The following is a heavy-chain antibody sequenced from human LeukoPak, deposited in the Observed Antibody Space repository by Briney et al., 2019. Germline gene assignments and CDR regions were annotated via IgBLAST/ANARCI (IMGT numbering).Heavy chain of an antibody. D-gene: IGHD6-13*01. CDR1: GYTFTSYD. V-gene: IGHV1-8*03. J-gene: IGHJ5*02. CDR3: ARAPPFSSSWAWFDP. Sequence: ASVKVSCKASGYTFTSYDINWVRQATGQGLEWMGWMNPNSGNTGYAQKFQGRVTITGNTSISTAYMELSSLRSEDTAVYYCARAPPFSSSWAWFDPWGQGTLVTVSS. CDR2: MNPNSGNT.